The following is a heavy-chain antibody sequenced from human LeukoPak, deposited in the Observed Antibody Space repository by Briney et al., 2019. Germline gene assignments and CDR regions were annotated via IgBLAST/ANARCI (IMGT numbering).Heavy chain of an antibody. J-gene: IGHJ3*02. CDR1: GFTFSSYW. CDR2: IKQDGSEK. D-gene: IGHD3-10*01. V-gene: IGHV3-7*03. Sequence: GGSLRLSCAASGFTFSSYWMNWVRQAPGKGLEWVANIKQDGSEKYSVDSVKGRFTISRDNAKNSLYLQINSLRAEDTAVYYCARDQGSGSRAFDIWGQGTMVTVSS. CDR3: ARDQGSGSRAFDI.